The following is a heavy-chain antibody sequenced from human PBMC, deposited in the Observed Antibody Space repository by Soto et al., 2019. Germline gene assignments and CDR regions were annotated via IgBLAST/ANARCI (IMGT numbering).Heavy chain of an antibody. CDR1: GFTLSGYA. Sequence: GGSLRLSCAASGFTLSGYAMDWVRQAPGKGLEWVSSITNNGDYTYYVDSVKGRFTISRDNTKNTLFLQMNSLRAEDTAVYYCAFGIAARPDYWGQGALVTVSS. CDR2: ITNNGDYT. D-gene: IGHD6-6*01. CDR3: AFGIAARPDY. V-gene: IGHV3-21*01. J-gene: IGHJ4*02.